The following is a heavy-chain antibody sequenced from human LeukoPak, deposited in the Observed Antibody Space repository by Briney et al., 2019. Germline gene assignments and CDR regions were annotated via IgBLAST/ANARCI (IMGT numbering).Heavy chain of an antibody. Sequence: SETLSLTCTVSGDSISSYYWTWIRQPPGKGLEWIGYIYNSETTNYNPSLKSRVTISIDTSRNQFSLKLSSLTAADTAVYYCARRRELLRSNWYFDLWGRGTLVTVSS. CDR2: IYNSETT. CDR1: GDSISSYY. D-gene: IGHD1-26*01. J-gene: IGHJ2*01. V-gene: IGHV4-4*09. CDR3: ARRRELLRSNWYFDL.